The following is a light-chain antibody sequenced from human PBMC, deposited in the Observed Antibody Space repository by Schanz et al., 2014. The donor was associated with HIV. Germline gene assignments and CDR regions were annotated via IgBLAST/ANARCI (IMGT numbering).Light chain of an antibody. CDR3: QQYNTWPRT. J-gene: IGKJ1*01. CDR2: GAS. V-gene: IGKV3-15*01. CDR1: QTVSSN. Sequence: EIVMTQSPATLSVSPGERATLSCRASQTVSSNLAWYQQKSGQAPRLLIYGASTRATGIPARFSGSGSGTEFTLTISSLQSEDFAVYYCQQYNTWPRTFGQGTKVELK.